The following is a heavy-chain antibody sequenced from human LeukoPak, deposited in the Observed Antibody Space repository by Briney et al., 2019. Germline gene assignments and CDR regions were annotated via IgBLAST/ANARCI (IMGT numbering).Heavy chain of an antibody. CDR1: GGSISSGGYY. D-gene: IGHD4-17*01. V-gene: IGHV4-31*03. J-gene: IGHJ6*02. CDR2: IYYSGST. Sequence: SETLSLTCTVSGGSISSGGYYWSWIRQHPGKGLEWIGYIYYSGSTYYNPSLKSRVTISVDTSKNQFSLKLSSVTAADTAVYYCARDGDYYYGMNVWGQGTTVTVSS. CDR3: ARDGDYYYGMNV.